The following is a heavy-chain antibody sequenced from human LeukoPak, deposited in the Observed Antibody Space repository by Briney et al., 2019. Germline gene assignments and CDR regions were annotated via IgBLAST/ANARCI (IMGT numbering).Heavy chain of an antibody. CDR1: GFTFSSYS. V-gene: IGHV3-21*01. J-gene: IGHJ4*02. CDR2: ITSSSSYI. Sequence: GGSLRLSCAASGFTFSSYSMNWVRQAPGKGLEWVSSITSSSSYICYADSVKGRFTISRDNTKNSLYLQMNSLRAEDTAVYYCARHVVAVGFDYWGQGTLVTVSS. D-gene: IGHD3-22*01. CDR3: ARHVVAVGFDY.